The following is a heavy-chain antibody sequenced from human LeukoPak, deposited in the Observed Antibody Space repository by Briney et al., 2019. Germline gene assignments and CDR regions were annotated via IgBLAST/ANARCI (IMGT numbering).Heavy chain of an antibody. CDR1: GGSFSGYY. CDR3: ARGWLHFDY. CDR2: INHSGST. Sequence: PSETLSLTCAVYGGSFSGYYWSWIRQPPGKGLEWIGEINHSGSTNYNPSLKSRVTISVDTSKNQFSLKLGSVTAADTAVYYCARGWLHFDYWGQGTLVTVSS. V-gene: IGHV4-34*01. J-gene: IGHJ4*02. D-gene: IGHD5-12*01.